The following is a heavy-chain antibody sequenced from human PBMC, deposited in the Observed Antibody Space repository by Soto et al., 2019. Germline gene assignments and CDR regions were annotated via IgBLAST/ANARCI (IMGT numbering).Heavy chain of an antibody. J-gene: IGHJ4*02. D-gene: IGHD4-4*01. V-gene: IGHV1-18*01. CDR1: GYSFTNYA. CDR2: ISTSTGNT. CDR3: TRVPDVYNFAY. Sequence: QVQLVQSGAEVKKPGASVKVSCKASGYSFTNYAISWVRQAPGQGLEWMGWISTSTGNTKYAQILQGRVTMTTDSSTNTVNMELRSLRSDDTAVYDWTRVPDVYNFAYWGQGTLVTVSS.